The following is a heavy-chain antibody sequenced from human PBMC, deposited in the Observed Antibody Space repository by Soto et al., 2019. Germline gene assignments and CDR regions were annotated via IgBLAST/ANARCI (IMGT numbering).Heavy chain of an antibody. J-gene: IGHJ3*02. CDR1: GGSISSYY. V-gene: IGHV4-59*01. CDR2: IYYSGST. CDR3: ARDRTGGAFDI. D-gene: IGHD3-10*01. Sequence: SETLSLTCTVSGGSISSYYWSWIRQPPGKGLEWIGYIYYSGSTNYNPSLKSRVTISVDTSKNQFSLKLSSVTAADTAVYYCARDRTGGAFDICGQGTMVTVSS.